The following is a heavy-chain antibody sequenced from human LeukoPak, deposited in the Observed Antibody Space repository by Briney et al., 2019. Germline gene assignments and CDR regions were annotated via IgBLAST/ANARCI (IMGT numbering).Heavy chain of an antibody. D-gene: IGHD6-25*01. Sequence: GGSLGLSCATPGFTFSAHLMNWVRQAPGKGLGWVSGISAGGATTYYADSVKGRFTISRDSSQSTLYLQMNSLRAEDTAVYYCARAEAAGDNRGGYYYFYMDVWGKRTTVTVSS. J-gene: IGHJ6*03. V-gene: IGHV3-23*01. CDR3: ARAEAAGDNRGGYYYFYMDV. CDR2: ISAGGATT. CDR1: GFTFSAHL.